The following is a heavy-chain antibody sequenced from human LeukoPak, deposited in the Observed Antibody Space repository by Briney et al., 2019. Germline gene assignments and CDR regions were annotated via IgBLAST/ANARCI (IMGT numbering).Heavy chain of an antibody. V-gene: IGHV3-11*06. D-gene: IGHD1-26*01. Sequence: KDRFSISRDNAKNSLYLQMNSLRAEDTAVYYCGRDLLVWELHYFDYWGQGTLVTVSS. J-gene: IGHJ4*02. CDR3: GRDLLVWELHYFDY.